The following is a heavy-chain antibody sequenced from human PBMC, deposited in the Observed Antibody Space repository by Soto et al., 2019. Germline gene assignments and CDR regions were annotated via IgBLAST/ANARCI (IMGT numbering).Heavy chain of an antibody. J-gene: IGHJ5*02. CDR1: GYGFSDYW. D-gene: IGHD3-10*01. Sequence: GESLKISCKGSGYGFSDYWIGWVRQMPGKGLEWMGIIYPGDSDTRYSPSFQGQVSISVDKSIRTAYLQWSSLKASDTAMYYCATLSGAESRSWGQGTLVTVSS. CDR3: ATLSGAESRS. CDR2: IYPGDSDT. V-gene: IGHV5-51*01.